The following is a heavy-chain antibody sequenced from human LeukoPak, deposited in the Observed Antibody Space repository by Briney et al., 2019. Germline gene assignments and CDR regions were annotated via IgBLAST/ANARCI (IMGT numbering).Heavy chain of an antibody. V-gene: IGHV1-2*02. J-gene: IGHJ4*02. CDR1: GYTFTGYY. D-gene: IGHD3-10*01. Sequence: ASVNVSCKASGYTFTGYYMHWVRQAPGQGLEWMGWINPNSGATNYAQKFQCRVTMTRDTSISRASMELSRLRSDYTAVYYCARGPLTMVRGVPGIDYWGQGTLVTVSS. CDR3: ARGPLTMVRGVPGIDY. CDR2: INPNSGAT.